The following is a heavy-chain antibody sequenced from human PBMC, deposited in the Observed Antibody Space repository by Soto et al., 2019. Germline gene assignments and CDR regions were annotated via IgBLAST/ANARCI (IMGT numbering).Heavy chain of an antibody. J-gene: IGHJ4*02. CDR2: ISSSSNTI. CDR3: ARPSCGGDCYSPVY. V-gene: IGHV3-48*01. CDR1: GFIFSNYN. Sequence: GSLRLSCAASGFIFSNYNMHWVRQAPGKGLEWVSYISSSSNTIYYADSVKGRFTISRDNAKNSLYLQMNSLRAEDTAVYYCARPSCGGDCYSPVYWGQGTLVTVSS. D-gene: IGHD2-21*02.